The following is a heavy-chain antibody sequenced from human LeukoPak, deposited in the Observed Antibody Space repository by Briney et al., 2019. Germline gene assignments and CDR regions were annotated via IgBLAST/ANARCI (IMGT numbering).Heavy chain of an antibody. Sequence: GGSLRLSCAASGFTFDIYEMNWVRQVPGKGLEWISYISSDRNVIYYADSVKGRFTTSRDNAKYSLYLQMNSLRAEDTAVYYCAGSKYPEPQDLNFWGQGTLVAVSS. CDR1: GFTFDIYE. J-gene: IGHJ4*02. CDR3: AGSKYPEPQDLNF. CDR2: ISSDRNVI. D-gene: IGHD4-11*01. V-gene: IGHV3-48*03.